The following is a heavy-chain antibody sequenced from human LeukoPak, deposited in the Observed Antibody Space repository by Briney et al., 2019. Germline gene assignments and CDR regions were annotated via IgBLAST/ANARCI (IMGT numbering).Heavy chain of an antibody. J-gene: IGHJ3*02. CDR1: GDTFTGYY. CDR2: INSNSGGT. D-gene: IGHD2-15*01. CDR3: ARENCSGGRCYFALEI. Sequence: ASVKVSCMASGDTFTGYYIHWVRQAPGQGLEWMGWINSNSGGTSSVQKFQGRVTLTRDTSISTAYMELSTLTSDDTAVYYCARENCSGGRCYFALEIWGQGTMVTVSS. V-gene: IGHV1-2*02.